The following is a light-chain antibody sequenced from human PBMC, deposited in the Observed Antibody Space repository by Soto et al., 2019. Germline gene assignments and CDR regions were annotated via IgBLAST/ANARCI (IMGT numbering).Light chain of an antibody. V-gene: IGKV1-27*01. J-gene: IGKJ1*01. CDR1: QGISNY. Sequence: DIQMTQSQSSLSASIGDRVTITCRASQGISNYLAWYQQKPGQVPKLLIYAASTLQSGVPARFSGSGSGTDFTLTIRSLQPEDVATYYCQKYNSAPWTFGQGTKVEIK. CDR3: QKYNSAPWT. CDR2: AAS.